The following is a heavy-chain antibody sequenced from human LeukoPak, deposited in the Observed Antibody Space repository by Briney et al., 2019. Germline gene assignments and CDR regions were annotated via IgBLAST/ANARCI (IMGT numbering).Heavy chain of an antibody. CDR3: ATAPYEYIWGTYRTNWFDP. V-gene: IGHV4-39*07. J-gene: IGHJ5*02. Sequence: PSETLSLTCTVSGDSISSNNYFWSWICQPPGKGLEWIGEISYNGNTNYNPSLKSRVTISVDTSKNQFSLKLHSMTAADTAVYYCATAPYEYIWGTYRTNWFDPWGQGTLVTVSS. CDR2: ISYNGNT. CDR1: GDSISSNNYF. D-gene: IGHD3-16*02.